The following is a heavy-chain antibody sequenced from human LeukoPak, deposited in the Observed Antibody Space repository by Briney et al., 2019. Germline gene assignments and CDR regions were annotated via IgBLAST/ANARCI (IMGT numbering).Heavy chain of an antibody. D-gene: IGHD2-2*02. V-gene: IGHV4-39*01. J-gene: IGHJ5*02. CDR1: GGSISSSSYY. CDR3: ARHERICSSTSCYRRPNWFDP. Sequence: PSETLSHTCTVSGGSISSSSYYWGWIRQPPGKGLEWIGSIYYSGSTYYNPSLKSRVTISVDTSKNQFSLKLSSVTAADTAVYYCARHERICSSTSCYRRPNWFDPWGQGTLVTVSS. CDR2: IYYSGST.